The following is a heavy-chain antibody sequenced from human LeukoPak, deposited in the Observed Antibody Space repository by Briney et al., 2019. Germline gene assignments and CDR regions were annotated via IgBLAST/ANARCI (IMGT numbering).Heavy chain of an antibody. Sequence: GGSLRLSCAASGFIFNNYWMSWVRQAPGKGLEWVAVISYDGSNKYYADSVKGRFTISRDNSKNTLYLQMNSLRAEDTAVYYCAKHQYCTSTSCYVGYWGQGTLVTVSS. V-gene: IGHV3-30*18. J-gene: IGHJ4*02. D-gene: IGHD2-2*01. CDR1: GFIFNNYW. CDR2: ISYDGSNK. CDR3: AKHQYCTSTSCYVGY.